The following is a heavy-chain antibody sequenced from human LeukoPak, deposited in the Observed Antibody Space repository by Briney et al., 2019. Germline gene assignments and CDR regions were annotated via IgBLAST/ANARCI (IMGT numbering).Heavy chain of an antibody. D-gene: IGHD3-16*01. V-gene: IGHV3-23*01. Sequence: PGGSLRLSCVASGFTFRSFVLSGLPAAPGKGLECVSALSGWGESIYSADAVKARFNISRHNSKTTVYLQMNGLRAADTAVHHCAKVTYDYVWGSYENWGQGTLVTVSS. CDR1: GFTFRSFV. J-gene: IGHJ4*02. CDR2: LSGWGESI. CDR3: AKVTYDYVWGSYEN.